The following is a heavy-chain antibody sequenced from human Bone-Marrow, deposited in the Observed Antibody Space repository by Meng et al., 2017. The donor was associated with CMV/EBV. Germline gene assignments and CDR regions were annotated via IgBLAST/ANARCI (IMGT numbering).Heavy chain of an antibody. CDR1: GYSFTSYW. J-gene: IGHJ4*02. Sequence: KVSCKGSGYSFTSYWIGWVRQMPGKGLEWMGIIYPGDSETRYSPSFQGQVTISADKSISTAYLQWSSLKASDTAMYYCARQKAYYFDYWGQGTLVTVSS. CDR2: IYPGDSET. CDR3: ARQKAYYFDY. V-gene: IGHV5-51*01.